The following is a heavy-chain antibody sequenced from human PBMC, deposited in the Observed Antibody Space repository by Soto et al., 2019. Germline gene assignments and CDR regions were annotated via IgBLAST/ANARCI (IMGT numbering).Heavy chain of an antibody. CDR2: IRWNSGSI. J-gene: IGHJ4*02. V-gene: IGHV3-9*01. Sequence: EVQLVESGGGLVQPGRSLRLSCAASGFTFDDYAMHWVRQAPGKGLEWVSGIRWNSGSIGYADSVKGRFTISRDNAKNSLYLQIFSLSAEETALYYGAKGWGDQTRHQRCFDYWGQGTLVTVSS. CDR3: AKGWGDQTRHQRCFDY. D-gene: IGHD3-10*01. CDR1: GFTFDDYA.